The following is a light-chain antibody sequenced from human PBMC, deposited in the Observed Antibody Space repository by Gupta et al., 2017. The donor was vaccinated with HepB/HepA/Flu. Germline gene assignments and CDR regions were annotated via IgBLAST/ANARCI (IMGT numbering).Light chain of an antibody. Sequence: SALPQPASVSGSPGQSITISCTGTSSDVGGYNYVSWYQQHPGKAPKLMIYDVSKRPSGVSTRFSGSKSGNTAALTISGLQAEDEADYYCSSYTSSSSYVFGTGTKVTVL. CDR3: SSYTSSSSYV. CDR1: SSDVGGYNY. V-gene: IGLV2-14*03. J-gene: IGLJ1*01. CDR2: DVS.